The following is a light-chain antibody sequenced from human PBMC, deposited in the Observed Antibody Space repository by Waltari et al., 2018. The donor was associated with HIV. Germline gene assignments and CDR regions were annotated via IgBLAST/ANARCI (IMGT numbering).Light chain of an antibody. CDR2: EVS. V-gene: IGLV2-23*02. Sequence: QSALTQPASVSGSPGQSLTISCTATSSDVGSHYLFSWYQQHPGKAPKLMIYEVSKRPSGVSNRFSGSKSGNTASLTISGLQAEDEADYYCCSYAGSSTFVVFGGGTKLTVL. CDR1: SSDVGSHYL. CDR3: CSYAGSSTFVV. J-gene: IGLJ2*01.